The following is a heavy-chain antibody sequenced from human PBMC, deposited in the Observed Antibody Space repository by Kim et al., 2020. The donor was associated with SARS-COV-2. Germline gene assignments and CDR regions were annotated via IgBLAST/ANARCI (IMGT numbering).Heavy chain of an antibody. CDR1: GFTFSSYW. J-gene: IGHJ4*02. CDR3: ARDAPGDYGDYVQGYYDSSGEDAFYY. D-gene: IGHD3-22*01. Sequence: GGSLRLSCAASGFTFSSYWMSWVRQAPGKGLEWVANIKQDGSEKYYVDSVKGRFTISRDNAKNSLYLQMNSLRAEDTAVYYCARDAPGDYGDYVQGYYDSSGEDAFYYWGQGTLVTVSS. CDR2: IKQDGSEK. V-gene: IGHV3-7*01.